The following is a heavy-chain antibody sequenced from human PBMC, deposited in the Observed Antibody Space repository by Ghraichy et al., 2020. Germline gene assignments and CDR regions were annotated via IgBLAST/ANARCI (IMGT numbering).Heavy chain of an antibody. CDR1: GFTFSSYS. J-gene: IGHJ6*02. V-gene: IGHV3-21*01. Sequence: GESLNISCAASGFTFSSYSMNWVRQAPGKGLEWVSSISSSGSYIYYADSVKGRFTISRDNAKNSLSLQMNSLRAEDTAVYYCARDDRDYYDSGSYYRGDVWGQGTTVTVSS. CDR2: ISSSGSYI. CDR3: ARDDRDYYDSGSYYRGDV. D-gene: IGHD3-10*01.